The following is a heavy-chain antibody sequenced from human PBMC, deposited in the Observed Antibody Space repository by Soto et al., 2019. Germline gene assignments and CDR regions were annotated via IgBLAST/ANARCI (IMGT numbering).Heavy chain of an antibody. V-gene: IGHV5-10-1*01. CDR1: GYSFTRYW. Sequence: GESLKISCEGSGYSFTRYWISWVRQMPGKGLEWMGRIDPSDSYTNYSPSFQGHVTISADKSISTAYLQWSRLKASDTAMYYCASYTPVHDIVGARDAWGQGPLVTVSS. CDR2: IDPSDSYT. D-gene: IGHD5-12*01. J-gene: IGHJ5*02. CDR3: ASYTPVHDIVGARDA.